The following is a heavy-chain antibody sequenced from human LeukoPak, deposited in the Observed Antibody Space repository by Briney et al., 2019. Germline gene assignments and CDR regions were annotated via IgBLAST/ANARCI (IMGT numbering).Heavy chain of an antibody. CDR2: ISNNGGST. Sequence: GGSLRLSCAGSGFTFSSYPLYSVRQSPGRGLQYVSGISNNGGSTYYTNSVKGRFTISRDNSKNTLYLQMGSLRAEDMAVYYCARRAGSFYASSSYYMDVWGKGTTVTVSS. CDR3: ARRAGSFYASSSYYMDV. J-gene: IGHJ6*03. CDR1: GFTFSSYP. V-gene: IGHV3-64*01. D-gene: IGHD3-10*01.